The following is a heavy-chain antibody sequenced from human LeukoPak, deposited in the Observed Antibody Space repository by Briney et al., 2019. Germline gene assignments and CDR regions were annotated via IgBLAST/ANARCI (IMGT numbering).Heavy chain of an antibody. V-gene: IGHV1-18*03. CDR1: GYTFTSYG. Sequence: ASVTVSCTASGYTFTSYGISWVRQAPGQGLEWMGWISAYNGNTNYAQKLQGRVTMTTDTSTSTAYMELRSLRSDDMAVYYCARDPPAPYYDFWSGYPIEYYFDYWGQGTLVTVSS. D-gene: IGHD3-3*01. CDR3: ARDPPAPYYDFWSGYPIEYYFDY. CDR2: ISAYNGNT. J-gene: IGHJ4*02.